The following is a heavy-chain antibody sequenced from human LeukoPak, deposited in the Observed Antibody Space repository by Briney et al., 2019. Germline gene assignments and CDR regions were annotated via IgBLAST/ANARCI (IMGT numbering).Heavy chain of an antibody. Sequence: PSETLSLTCTVSGGSISYYYWSWIRQSPGKGLEWIGYIYYSGTTNYNPSLKSRVTISVDTSKNQFSLQLRSETAADTAVNYYAREDPHTTVPEGMAVWGQGTTVTVSS. D-gene: IGHD4-17*01. J-gene: IGHJ6*02. V-gene: IGHV4-59*01. CDR2: IYYSGTT. CDR1: GGSISYYY. CDR3: AREDPHTTVPEGMAV.